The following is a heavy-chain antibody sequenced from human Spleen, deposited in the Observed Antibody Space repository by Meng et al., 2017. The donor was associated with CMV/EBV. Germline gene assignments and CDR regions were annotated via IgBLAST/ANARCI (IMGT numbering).Heavy chain of an antibody. CDR3: ARSLTGIGHFDY. V-gene: IGHV4-59*01. CDR1: GGSISSYY. D-gene: IGHD7-27*01. CDR2: IYYSGST. J-gene: IGHJ4*02. Sequence: GSLRLSCTVSGGSISSYYWSWIRQPPGKGLEWIGYIYYSGSTNYNPSLKSRVTISVDTSKNQFSLKLSSVTAADTAVYYCARSLTGIGHFDYWGQGTLVTVSS.